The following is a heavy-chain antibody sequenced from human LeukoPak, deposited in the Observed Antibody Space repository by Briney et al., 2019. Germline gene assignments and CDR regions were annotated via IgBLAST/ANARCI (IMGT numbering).Heavy chain of an antibody. CDR1: GFTFSSYS. D-gene: IGHD3-10*01. Sequence: GGSLRLSCAASGFTFSSYSMNWVRQAPGKGLEWVSYISSSSSTIYYADSVKGRFTISRDNSKNTLYLHMNSLRAEDTAVFHCAKSLGTAMVRGVIDYWGQGTPVTVSS. V-gene: IGHV3-48*01. CDR3: AKSLGTAMVRGVIDY. CDR2: ISSSSSTI. J-gene: IGHJ4*02.